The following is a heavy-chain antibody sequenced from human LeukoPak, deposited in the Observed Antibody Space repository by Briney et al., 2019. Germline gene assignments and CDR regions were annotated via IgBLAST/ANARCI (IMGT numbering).Heavy chain of an antibody. CDR1: GGSISSGDYY. J-gene: IGHJ5*02. Sequence: PSETLSLTCTVSGGSISSGDYYWSWIRQPPGKGLEGIGYIYYSGSTYYNPSLKSRVTISVDTSKTPFSLKLSCVTAADAAVYYCAGEPRYYDWGSSESFDPWARGTLVTFS. D-gene: IGHD3-10*01. V-gene: IGHV4-30-4*01. CDR3: AGEPRYYDWGSSESFDP. CDR2: IYYSGST.